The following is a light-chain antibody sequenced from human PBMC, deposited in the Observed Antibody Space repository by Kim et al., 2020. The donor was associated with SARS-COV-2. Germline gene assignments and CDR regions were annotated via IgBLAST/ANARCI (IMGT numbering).Light chain of an antibody. Sequence: VSVSPGQTVTLTCSGDKLGDKYSSWYQQQPGQAPVLVIYQDTKRPSGIPERFVGSNSGNTATLTNSGAQAMDEADYYCQAWDNTWVFGGGTQLTVL. CDR3: QAWDNTWV. CDR2: QDT. CDR1: KLGDKY. J-gene: IGLJ3*02. V-gene: IGLV3-1*01.